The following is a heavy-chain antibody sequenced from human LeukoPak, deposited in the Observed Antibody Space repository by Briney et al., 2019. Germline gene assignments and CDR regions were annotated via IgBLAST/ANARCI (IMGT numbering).Heavy chain of an antibody. Sequence: GGSVRLSCAASGFIFSSYAMHWVRQAPGKGLEWVSVISNNGGYTNYADSVEGRFTISRDNSKNTLYLEMNSLRAEDTAVYFCANEKSGSFWGCFFDYWGEGGLVTVSS. CDR2: ISNNGGYT. CDR1: GFIFSSYA. D-gene: IGHD1-26*01. V-gene: IGHV3-23*01. J-gene: IGHJ4*02. CDR3: ANEKSGSFWGCFFDY.